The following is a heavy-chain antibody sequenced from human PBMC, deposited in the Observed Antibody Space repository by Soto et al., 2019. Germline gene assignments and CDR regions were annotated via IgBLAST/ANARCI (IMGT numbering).Heavy chain of an antibody. CDR3: ATDLHSGSYYDWFDP. CDR1: GYTFTSYA. D-gene: IGHD1-26*01. V-gene: IGHV1-3*01. J-gene: IGHJ5*02. CDR2: INAGNGNT. Sequence: ASVKVSCKASGYTFTSYAMHWVRQAPGQRLEWMGWINAGNGNTKYSQKFQGRVTTTRDTSASTAYMELSSLRSEDTAVYYCATDLHSGSYYDWFDPWGQGTLVTVSS.